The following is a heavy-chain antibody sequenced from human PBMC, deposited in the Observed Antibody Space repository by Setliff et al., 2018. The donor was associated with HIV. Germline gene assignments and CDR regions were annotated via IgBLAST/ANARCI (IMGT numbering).Heavy chain of an antibody. D-gene: IGHD3-3*01. Sequence: LRLSCAASGFTFSNYWMDWVRQAPGKGLEWVSSISYGSTWVYYSDSVKGRFTISRDNAKSSLFLQMKSLRVEDTALYYCAKSLSPGDYYNFLSGYSPFDYWGQGTRVTVSS. CDR3: AKSLSPGDYYNFLSGYSPFDY. CDR2: ISYGSTWV. V-gene: IGHV3-21*04. CDR1: GFTFSNYW. J-gene: IGHJ4*02.